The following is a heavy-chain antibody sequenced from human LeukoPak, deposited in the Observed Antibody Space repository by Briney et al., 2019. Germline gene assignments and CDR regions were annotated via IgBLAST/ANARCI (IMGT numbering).Heavy chain of an antibody. CDR3: ARRDYALDY. Sequence: SETLSLTCTVSGGSISSYYWSWIRQPPGKGLGWIGYIYYSGSTNYNPSLKSRVTISVDTSKNQFSLNLRSVTAADTAVYYCARRDYALDYWGQGTLVTVSS. V-gene: IGHV4-59*01. J-gene: IGHJ4*02. CDR1: GGSISSYY. D-gene: IGHD4-17*01. CDR2: IYYSGST.